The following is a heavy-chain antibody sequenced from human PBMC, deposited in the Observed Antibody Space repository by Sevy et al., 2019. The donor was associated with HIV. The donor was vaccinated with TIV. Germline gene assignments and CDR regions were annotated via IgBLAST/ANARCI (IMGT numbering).Heavy chain of an antibody. J-gene: IGHJ4*02. CDR2: ISYIGST. D-gene: IGHD6-13*01. CDR1: GGSVSSGDYY. CDR3: VRDRIAAAGGYFDY. Sequence: SETLSLTCAVSGGSVSSGDYYWSWIRQPPGKGLEWIGYISYIGSTNYSPSLKSRVTISVDTSKNQLSLKLNSVTAADTAVYYCVRDRIAAAGGYFDYWGQGTLVTVSS. V-gene: IGHV4-61*08.